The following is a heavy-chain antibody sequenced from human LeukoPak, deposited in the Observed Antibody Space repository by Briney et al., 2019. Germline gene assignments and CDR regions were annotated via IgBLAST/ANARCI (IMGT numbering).Heavy chain of an antibody. CDR3: AKRKVATEYYFDY. J-gene: IGHJ4*02. Sequence: PRGSPRLSCSASGFTVINNYMSWVRQAPGKGLEWVSLIYSGGSTYYADSVKGRFTISRDNSKNTVYMQMNSLRAEDTAVYYCAKRKVATEYYFDYWGQGTLVTVSS. CDR1: GFTVINNY. CDR2: IYSGGST. D-gene: IGHD1-26*01. V-gene: IGHV3-66*04.